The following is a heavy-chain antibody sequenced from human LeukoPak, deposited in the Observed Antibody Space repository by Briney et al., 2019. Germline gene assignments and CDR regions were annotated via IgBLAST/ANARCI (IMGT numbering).Heavy chain of an antibody. D-gene: IGHD3-10*01. CDR1: GFTLRSYA. J-gene: IGHJ4*02. CDR2: ISDSGGST. V-gene: IGHV3-23*01. CDR3: AKRIAYGSGSYYFDY. Sequence: GGSLRLSCAASGFTLRSYAMSWVRQAPGKGLEWVSGISDSGGSTYYADSVKGRFTISRDNSKNTLYLQMNSLRAEDTAVYYCAKRIAYGSGSYYFDYWGQGTLVTVSS.